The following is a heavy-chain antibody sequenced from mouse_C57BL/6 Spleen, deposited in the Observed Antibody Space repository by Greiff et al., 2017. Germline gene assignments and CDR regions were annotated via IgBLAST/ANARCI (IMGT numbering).Heavy chain of an antibody. V-gene: IGHV1-5*01. CDR2: IYPGNSDT. CDR3: TREGDYGSSYVRYFDV. Sequence: VQLQQSGTVLARPGASVKMSCKTSGYTFTSYWMHWVKQRPGQGLEWIGAIYPGNSDTSYNQKFKGKAKLTAVTSASTAYMELSSLTNEDSAVYYCTREGDYGSSYVRYFDVWGTGTTVTVSS. D-gene: IGHD1-1*01. J-gene: IGHJ1*03. CDR1: GYTFTSYW.